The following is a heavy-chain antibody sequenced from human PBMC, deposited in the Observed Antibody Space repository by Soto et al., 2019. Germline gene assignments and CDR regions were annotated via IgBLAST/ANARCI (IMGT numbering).Heavy chain of an antibody. CDR1: GGSFSGYY. CDR3: AREVGSGYGGLADY. D-gene: IGHD5-12*01. CDR2: INHSGST. Sequence: PSETLSLTCAVYGGSFSGYYWSWIRQPPGKGLEWIGEINHSGSTNYNPSLKSRVTISVDTSKNQFSLKLSSVTAADTAVYYCAREVGSGYGGLADYWGQGTLVTVSS. J-gene: IGHJ4*02. V-gene: IGHV4-34*01.